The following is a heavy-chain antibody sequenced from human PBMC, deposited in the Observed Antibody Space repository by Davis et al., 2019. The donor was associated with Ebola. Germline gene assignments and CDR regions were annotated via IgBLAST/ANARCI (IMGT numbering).Heavy chain of an antibody. V-gene: IGHV4-34*01. Sequence: SETLSLTCAVYGGSFSGYYWSWIRQPPGKGLEWIGEINHSGSTNYNPSLKSRATISVDTSKNQFSLKLSSVTAADTAVYYCARRGGYDFWSGYGVRFDPWGQGTLVTVSS. D-gene: IGHD3-3*01. CDR1: GGSFSGYY. CDR2: INHSGST. J-gene: IGHJ5*02. CDR3: ARRGGYDFWSGYGVRFDP.